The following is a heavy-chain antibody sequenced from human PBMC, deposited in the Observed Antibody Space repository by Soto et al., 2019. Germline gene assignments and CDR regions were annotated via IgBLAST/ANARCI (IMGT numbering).Heavy chain of an antibody. V-gene: IGHV4-59*01. CDR3: GICFRIVATIPDN. J-gene: IGHJ4*02. CDR1: GGSFSSYY. Sequence: SETLSLTCTVSGGSFSSYYWSWIRQPPGKGLEWIGNIYYSGSTNYNPSSKSRVIISVDTSTNQFSLLLSSIPAADETVYYCGICFRIVATIPDNWGQGTLVTVSS. D-gene: IGHD5-12*01. CDR2: IYYSGST.